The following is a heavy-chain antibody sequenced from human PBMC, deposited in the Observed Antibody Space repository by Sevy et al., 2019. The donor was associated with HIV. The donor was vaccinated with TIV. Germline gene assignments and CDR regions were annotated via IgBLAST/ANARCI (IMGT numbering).Heavy chain of an antibody. V-gene: IGHV1-2*02. J-gene: IGHJ6*02. CDR2: INPNSGGT. D-gene: IGHD2-2*01. Sequence: ASVKGSCKASGYTFTGYYMHWVRQAPGQGLEWMGWINPNSGGTNYAQKFQGRVTMTRDTSISTAYMELSRLRSDDTAVYYCAIIGYCSSTSCSPYYYYGMDVWGQGTTVTVSS. CDR1: GYTFTGYY. CDR3: AIIGYCSSTSCSPYYYYGMDV.